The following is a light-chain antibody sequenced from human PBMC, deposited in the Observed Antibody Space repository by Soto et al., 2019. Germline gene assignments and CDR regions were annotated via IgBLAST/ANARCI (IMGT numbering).Light chain of an antibody. CDR2: HAS. Sequence: DIQMTQSPSTLSASVGDRVTITCRASQSISTYLAWYQQKPGKAPKLLIYHASNLESGVPSRFSDSGSGTEFTLTISSLQPDDFATYYCQQYNRYSYTFGQGTKLEIK. V-gene: IGKV1-5*01. CDR3: QQYNRYSYT. J-gene: IGKJ2*01. CDR1: QSISTY.